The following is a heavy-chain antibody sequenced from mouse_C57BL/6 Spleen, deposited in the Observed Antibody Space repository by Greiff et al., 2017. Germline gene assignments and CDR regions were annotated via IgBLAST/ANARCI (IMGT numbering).Heavy chain of an antibody. CDR1: GYTFTSYT. CDR2: INPSSGYT. V-gene: IGHV1-4*01. Sequence: VQLQESGAELARPGASVKMSCKASGYTFTSYTMHWVKQRPGQGLEWIGYINPSSGYTKYNQKFKDKATLTADKSSSTAYMQLSSLTSEDSAVYYCARAYYGSSYYFDYWGQGTTLTVSS. J-gene: IGHJ2*01. D-gene: IGHD1-1*01. CDR3: ARAYYGSSYYFDY.